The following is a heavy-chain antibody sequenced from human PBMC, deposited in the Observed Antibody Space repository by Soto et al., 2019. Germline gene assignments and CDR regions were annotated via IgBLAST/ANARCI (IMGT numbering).Heavy chain of an antibody. D-gene: IGHD1-26*01. CDR1: CVSISSRSYY. CDR2: VYYSGST. J-gene: IGHJ5*02. Sequence: SETLSLTCTVSCVSISSRSYYWGLIRQTPWKGLVWIGSVYYSGSTYYNPSRKSRVTIYVDTSQIQLSLKLTSVTAADTAVYYCARHLALRYSTMVFKYWFDPGGQGTLVTVSS. CDR3: ARHLALRYSTMVFKYWFDP. V-gene: IGHV4-39*01.